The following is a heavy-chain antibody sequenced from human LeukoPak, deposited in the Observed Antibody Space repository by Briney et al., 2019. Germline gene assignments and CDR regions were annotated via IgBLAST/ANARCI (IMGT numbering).Heavy chain of an antibody. CDR3: ARGSIAAARDLQRADDYFDY. CDR1: GGSFSGYY. J-gene: IGHJ4*02. D-gene: IGHD6-13*01. V-gene: IGHV4-34*01. CDR2: INHSGST. Sequence: SSETLSLTCAVYGGSFSGYYWSWIRQPPGKGLEWIGEINHSGSTNYNPSLKSRVTISVDTSKNQFSLKLNSVTAADTAVYYCARGSIAAARDLQRADDYFDYWGQGTLVTVSS.